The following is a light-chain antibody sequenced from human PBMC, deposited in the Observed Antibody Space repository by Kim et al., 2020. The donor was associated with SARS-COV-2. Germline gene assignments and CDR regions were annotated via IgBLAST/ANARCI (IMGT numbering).Light chain of an antibody. J-gene: IGKJ1*01. CDR2: DAS. CDR3: QQYDNLPT. V-gene: IGKV1-33*01. CDR1: QDISNY. Sequence: AASVGDKGTITCQASQDISNYLNWYQQKPGKAPKLLIYDASNLETGVPSRFSGSGSGTDFTFTISSLQPEDIATYYCQQYDNLPTFGQGTKVDIK.